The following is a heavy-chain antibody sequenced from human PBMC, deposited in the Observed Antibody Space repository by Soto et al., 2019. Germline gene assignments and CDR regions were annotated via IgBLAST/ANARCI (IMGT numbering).Heavy chain of an antibody. D-gene: IGHD6-13*01. CDR3: ASSNIAAAGFYYYALDV. J-gene: IGHJ6*02. CDR1: GGSISNYY. CDR2: IYYGGTT. V-gene: IGHV4-59*12. Sequence: SETLSLTCTVSGGSISNYYWSWIRQPPGKGLEWIGYIYYGGTTNYNPSLKSRVTISVDTSKNQFSLKLSSVTAADTAVYYCASSNIAAAGFYYYALDVWGRGTTVTVSS.